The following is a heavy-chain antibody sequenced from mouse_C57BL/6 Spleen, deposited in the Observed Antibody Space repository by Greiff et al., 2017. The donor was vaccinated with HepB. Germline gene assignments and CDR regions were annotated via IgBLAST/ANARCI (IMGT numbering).Heavy chain of an antibody. CDR3: ARRSNYGYFDV. CDR2: IYPGDGDT. V-gene: IGHV1-82*01. CDR1: GYAFSSSW. D-gene: IGHD2-5*01. J-gene: IGHJ1*03. Sequence: VKLKESGPELVKPGASVKISCKASGYAFSSSWMNWVKQRPGKGLEWIGRIYPGDGDTNYNGKFKGKATLTADKSSSTAYMQLSSLTSEDSAVYFCARRSNYGYFDVWGTGTTVTVSS.